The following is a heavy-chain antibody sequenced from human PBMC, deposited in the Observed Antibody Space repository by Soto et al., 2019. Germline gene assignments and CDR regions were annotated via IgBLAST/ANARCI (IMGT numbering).Heavy chain of an antibody. D-gene: IGHD2-2*01. J-gene: IGHJ6*02. Sequence: ASVKVSCKASGGTFSSYAISWVRQAPGQGLEWMGGIIPIFGTAHYAQKFQGRVTITADESTSTAYMELSSLRSEDTAVYYCATCSSTSCYPPYYYYGMDVWGQGTTVTVSS. CDR2: IIPIFGTA. CDR3: ATCSSTSCYPPYYYYGMDV. CDR1: GGTFSSYA. V-gene: IGHV1-69*13.